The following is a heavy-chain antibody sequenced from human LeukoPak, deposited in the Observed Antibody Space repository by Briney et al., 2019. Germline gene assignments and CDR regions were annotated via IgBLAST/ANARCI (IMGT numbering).Heavy chain of an antibody. V-gene: IGHV3-30*14. D-gene: IGHD2-15*01. Sequence: GGSLRLSCAGSGFTFSTYAMHWVRQAPGKGLEWVALFSYDGSTQRYADSVKGRFTISRHNSKNTLYLQMNSLRPEDTAVYYCATACSPLGFDYWGQGTLVTVSS. J-gene: IGHJ4*02. CDR1: GFTFSTYA. CDR3: ATACSPLGFDY. CDR2: FSYDGSTQ.